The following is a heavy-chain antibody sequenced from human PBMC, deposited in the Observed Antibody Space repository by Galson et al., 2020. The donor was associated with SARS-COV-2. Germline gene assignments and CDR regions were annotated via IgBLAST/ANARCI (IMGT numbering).Heavy chain of an antibody. J-gene: IGHJ4*02. Sequence: SETLYLNCTVSGYSIPSGYFWGWIRQHPGKGLEWNGSIFNSGSTFYNPSLESRVTISRDTSKNQFSLKLTSVTDADTAVYYCARDEGYTSGWAVGGGDWGQGTLVTVSS. D-gene: IGHD6-19*01. V-gene: IGHV4-38-2*02. CDR2: IFNSGST. CDR3: ARDEGYTSGWAVGGGD. CDR1: GYSIPSGYF.